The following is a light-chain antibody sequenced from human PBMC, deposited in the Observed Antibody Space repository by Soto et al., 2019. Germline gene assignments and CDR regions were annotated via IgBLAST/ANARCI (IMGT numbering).Light chain of an antibody. CDR2: GAF. CDR1: ESLITKA. CDR3: QQYGVSPLT. Sequence: EIVLTQSPGPLSLSPGETATVSCRATESLITKALAWYQQKPGQAPRLLIYGAFTRDAAIPDRFNGSGSGTDFALTISSLELEESAVYYCQQYGVSPLTFGPGTKVEIK. V-gene: IGKV3-20*01. J-gene: IGKJ3*01.